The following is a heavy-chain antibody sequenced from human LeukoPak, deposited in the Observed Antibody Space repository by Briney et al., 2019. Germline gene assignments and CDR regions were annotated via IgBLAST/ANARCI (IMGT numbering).Heavy chain of an antibody. V-gene: IGHV3-11*01. Sequence: PGGSLRLSCAASGFTFSGYYMSWIRQAPGKGLEWVSYISSSGSTIYYADSVKGRFTISRDNAKNSLYLQMNSLRAEDTAVYYCARSPYGDYLNWYFDLWGRGTLVTVSS. J-gene: IGHJ2*01. D-gene: IGHD4-17*01. CDR1: GFTFSGYY. CDR2: ISSSGSTI. CDR3: ARSPYGDYLNWYFDL.